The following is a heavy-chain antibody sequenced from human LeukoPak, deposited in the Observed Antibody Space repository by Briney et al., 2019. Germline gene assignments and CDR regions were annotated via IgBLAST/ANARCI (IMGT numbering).Heavy chain of an antibody. J-gene: IGHJ4*02. V-gene: IGHV1-69*05. CDR2: IIPIFGTA. D-gene: IGHD6-6*01. Sequence: SVKVSCKASGVTFSSYAISWVRQAPGQGLEWMGGIIPIFGTANYAQKFQGRVTITTDESPSTAYTELSSLRSEDTAVYYCARVGGAARSYFDYWGQGTLVTVSS. CDR1: GVTFSSYA. CDR3: ARVGGAARSYFDY.